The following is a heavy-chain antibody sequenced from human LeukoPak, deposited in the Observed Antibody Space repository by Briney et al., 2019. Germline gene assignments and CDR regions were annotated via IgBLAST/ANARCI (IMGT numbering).Heavy chain of an antibody. D-gene: IGHD2-21*02. CDR2: INPAGSST. CDR1: GFTFNNYW. V-gene: IGHV3-74*01. J-gene: IGHJ5*02. CDR3: TRDPLAYCGGDCYNWFDP. Sequence: PGGSLRLSCAASGFTFNNYWVHWVRQVPGKGLVWVSRINPAGSSTSYADSVKGRFTISRDNAKNTLYLQMNSLRAEDTAVYYCTRDPLAYCGGDCYNWFDPWGQGTLVTVSS.